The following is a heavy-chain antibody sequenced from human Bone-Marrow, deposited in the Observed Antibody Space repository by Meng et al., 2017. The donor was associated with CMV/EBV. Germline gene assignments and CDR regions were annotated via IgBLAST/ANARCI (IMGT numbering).Heavy chain of an antibody. CDR1: GFTFDDYA. Sequence: SLKISCAASGFTFDDYAMHWVRQAPGKGLEWVSGISWNSGSIGYADSVKGRFTISRDNAKNSLYLQMNSLRAEDTAVYYCAKTSLRYSSSSGYFDYWGQGTLVTVPS. V-gene: IGHV3-9*01. J-gene: IGHJ4*02. CDR3: AKTSLRYSSSSGYFDY. CDR2: ISWNSGSI. D-gene: IGHD6-6*01.